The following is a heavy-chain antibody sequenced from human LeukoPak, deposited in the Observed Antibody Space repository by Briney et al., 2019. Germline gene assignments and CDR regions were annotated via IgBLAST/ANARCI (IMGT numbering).Heavy chain of an antibody. J-gene: IGHJ4*02. CDR3: ARDLSGVTGYTYGRGIDY. CDR1: GYTFTTAG. Sequence: GASVKVSCKASGYTFTTAGIGWVRQAPGQVLEWMGWISTYHGNTNYAQIFQDRVTLTTDTSTSTAYMELSSLRAEDTAVYYCARDLSGVTGYTYGRGIDYWGQGTLVTVSS. CDR2: ISTYHGNT. V-gene: IGHV1-18*01. D-gene: IGHD5-18*01.